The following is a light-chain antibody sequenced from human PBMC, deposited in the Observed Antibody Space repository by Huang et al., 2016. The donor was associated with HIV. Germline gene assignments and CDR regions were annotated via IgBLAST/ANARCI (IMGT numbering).Light chain of an antibody. CDR2: GAS. Sequence: EIVLTQSPGTLSLSPGERATLSCRASQTVSSTYLAWYQQKPGQAPRLLIEGASNRATGIPDRFSGSGSGTDFTLTINRLEPEDFAMYYCQQYGDSVLFGPGTTVDI. CDR3: QQYGDSVL. J-gene: IGKJ3*01. V-gene: IGKV3-20*01. CDR1: QTVSSTY.